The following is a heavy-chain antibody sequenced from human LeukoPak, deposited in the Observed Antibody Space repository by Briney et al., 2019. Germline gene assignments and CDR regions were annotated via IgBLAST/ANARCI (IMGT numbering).Heavy chain of an antibody. CDR2: IYYSGST. CDR1: GGSISSYY. V-gene: IGHV4-59*12. J-gene: IGHJ6*02. CDR3: ARSRVSGMDV. Sequence: PSETLSLTCTVSGGSISSYYWSWIRRPPGKGLEWIGYIYYSGSTNYNPSLKSRVTISVDRSKNQFSLKLSSVTAADTAVYYCARSRVSGMDVWGQGTTVTVSS. D-gene: IGHD6-13*01.